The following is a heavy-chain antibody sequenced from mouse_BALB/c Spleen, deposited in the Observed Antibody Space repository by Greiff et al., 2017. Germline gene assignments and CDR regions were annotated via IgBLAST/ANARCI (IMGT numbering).Heavy chain of an antibody. CDR1: GFSLTGYG. CDR2: IWGDGST. V-gene: IGHV2-6-7*01. CDR3: AREDYYGSFAMDY. Sequence: VKVVESGPGLVAPSQSLSITCTVSGFSLTGYGVNWVRQPPGKGLEWLGMIWGDGSTDYNSALKSRLSISKDNSKSQVFLKMNSLQTDDTAMYYCAREDYYGSFAMDYWGQGTSVTVSS. J-gene: IGHJ4*01. D-gene: IGHD1-1*01.